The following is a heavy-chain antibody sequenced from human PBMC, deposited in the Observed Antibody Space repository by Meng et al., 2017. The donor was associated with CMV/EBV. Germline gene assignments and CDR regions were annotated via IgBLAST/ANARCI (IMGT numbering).Heavy chain of an antibody. V-gene: IGHV3-13*03. D-gene: IGHD6-6*01. J-gene: IGHJ4*02. CDR2: IGTAGDT. CDR3: ATDKVGSIAALHY. CDR1: GFTFSSYD. Sequence: GESLKISCAACGFTFSSYDMHWVRQATGKGLEWVSAIGTAGDTYYPGSVKGQFTISRENAKNSLYLQMNSLRSEDTAVYYCATDKVGSIAALHYWGQGTLVTVSS.